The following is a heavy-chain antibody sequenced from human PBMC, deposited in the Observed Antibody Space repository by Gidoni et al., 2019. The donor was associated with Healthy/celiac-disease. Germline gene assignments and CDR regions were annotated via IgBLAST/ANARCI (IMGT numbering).Heavy chain of an antibody. J-gene: IGHJ4*02. D-gene: IGHD3-16*01. Sequence: QVQLVQSGAEVLKPASSFTVSCKAAAGTFSSYAISGVRRAPGQGLGWMGGINPICGTANYAHKFQGRVTITADESTSTAYMELSSLRSEDTAVYYCARDFGDGYNLYYFDYWGQGTLVTVSS. CDR2: INPICGTA. V-gene: IGHV1-69*01. CDR3: ARDFGDGYNLYYFDY. CDR1: AGTFSSYA.